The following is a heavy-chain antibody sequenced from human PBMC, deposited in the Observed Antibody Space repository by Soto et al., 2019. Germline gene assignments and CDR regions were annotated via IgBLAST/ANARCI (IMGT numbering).Heavy chain of an antibody. Sequence: ASVKVSCKASGYTFTSYGISWVRQAPGQGLEWMGWISAYNGNTNYAQKLQGRVTMTTDTSTSTAYMELRSLRSDDTAVYYCARVVRSSGWYKADWFDPWGQGTLVTVSS. V-gene: IGHV1-18*01. CDR3: ARVVRSSGWYKADWFDP. D-gene: IGHD6-19*01. J-gene: IGHJ5*02. CDR1: GYTFTSYG. CDR2: ISAYNGNT.